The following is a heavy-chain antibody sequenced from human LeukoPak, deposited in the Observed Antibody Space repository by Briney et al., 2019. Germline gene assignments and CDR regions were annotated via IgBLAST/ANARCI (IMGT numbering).Heavy chain of an antibody. CDR1: GFTFSSYW. J-gene: IGHJ4*02. CDR2: IKEDGSEI. CDR3: AKGRSSWSAFDY. V-gene: IGHV3-7*03. D-gene: IGHD6-13*01. Sequence: GGSLRLSCAASGFTFSSYWMNWVRQAPGKGLEWVANIKEDGSEIYYVDSVKGRFTISRDNAKNTLYLQMNSLRAEDTAVYYCAKGRSSWSAFDYWGQGTLVTVSS.